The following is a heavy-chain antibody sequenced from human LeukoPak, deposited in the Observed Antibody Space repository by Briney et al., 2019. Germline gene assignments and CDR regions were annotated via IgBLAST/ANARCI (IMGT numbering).Heavy chain of an antibody. J-gene: IGHJ4*01. CDR1: GGSFSGYY. Sequence: PSETLSLTCAVYGGSFSGYYWSWIRQPPGKGLEWIGEINHSGSTNYNPSLKSRVTISVDTSKNQFSLKLSSVTAADTAVYYCARRGPGSYMDYGGQEPWSPSPQ. CDR2: INHSGST. CDR3: ARRGPGSYMDY. V-gene: IGHV4-34*01. D-gene: IGHD3-10*01.